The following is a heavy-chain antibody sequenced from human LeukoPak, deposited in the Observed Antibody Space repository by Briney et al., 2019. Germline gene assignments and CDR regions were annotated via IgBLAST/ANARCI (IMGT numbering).Heavy chain of an antibody. CDR1: GFTFDDYG. D-gene: IGHD6-13*01. CDR2: INWNGGST. V-gene: IGHV3-20*04. J-gene: IGHJ2*01. CDR3: AKSGYQLLYFDL. Sequence: GGSLRLSCAASGFTFDDYGMSWVRQAPGKGLEWVSGINWNGGSTGYADSVKGRFTISRGNAKNSLYLQMNSLRAEDMALYYCAKSGYQLLYFDLWGRGTLVTVSS.